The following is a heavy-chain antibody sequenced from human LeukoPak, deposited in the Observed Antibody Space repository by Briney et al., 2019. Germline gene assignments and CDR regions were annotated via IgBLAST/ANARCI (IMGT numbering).Heavy chain of an antibody. CDR3: ARGRRIAAIDY. CDR2: INSDGSST. J-gene: IGHJ4*02. Sequence: GGSLRLSCAASGFTFSSSWMHWVRQAPGKGLVWVSRINSDGSSTSYADSVKGRFTISRDNAKNTLYLQMNSLRAEDTAVYYCARGRRIAAIDYWGQGTLVTVSS. V-gene: IGHV3-74*01. CDR1: GFTFSSSW. D-gene: IGHD6-13*01.